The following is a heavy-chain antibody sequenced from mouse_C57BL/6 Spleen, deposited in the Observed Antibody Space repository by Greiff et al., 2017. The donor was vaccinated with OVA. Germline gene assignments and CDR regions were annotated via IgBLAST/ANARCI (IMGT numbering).Heavy chain of an antibody. V-gene: IGHV5-9*01. D-gene: IGHD2-3*01. CDR3: AREGYDDYFDY. CDR2: ISGGGGNT. CDR1: GFTFSSYT. Sequence: DVKLVESGGGLVKPGGSLKLSCAASGFTFSSYTMSWVRQTPEKRLEWVATISGGGGNTYYPDSVKGRFTISRDNAKNTLYLQMSSLRSEDTALYYCAREGYDDYFDYWGQGTTLTVSS. J-gene: IGHJ2*01.